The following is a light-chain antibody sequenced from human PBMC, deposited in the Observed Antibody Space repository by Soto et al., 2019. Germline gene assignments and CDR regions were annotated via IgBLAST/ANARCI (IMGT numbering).Light chain of an antibody. CDR1: SSDVGGYNY. CDR2: DVS. J-gene: IGLJ1*01. CDR3: SSYTSNSTYV. Sequence: QSALTQPASVSGSPRQSITISCTGTSSDVGGYNYVSWYQQHPGKVPKLMIYDVSNRPSGVSNRFSGSKSGNTASLTISGLQAEDEADYYCSSYTSNSTYVFGTGTKVTVL. V-gene: IGLV2-14*01.